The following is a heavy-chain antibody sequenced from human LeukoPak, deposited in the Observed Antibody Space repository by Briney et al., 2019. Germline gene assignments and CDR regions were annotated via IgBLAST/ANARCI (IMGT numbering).Heavy chain of an antibody. CDR3: ARAVVLAAAGRRDNWFDP. V-gene: IGHV4-30-4*01. J-gene: IGHJ5*02. Sequence: SETLSLTCSVSGDSISSGDYYWSWVRQPPGKTLECIGYIYYSGSTYSNPSLRSRVTISVDTPNKQFSLKLSSVTAADTTVYYCARAVVLAAAGRRDNWFDPWGQGTLVTVSS. D-gene: IGHD6-13*01. CDR1: GDSISSGDYY. CDR2: IYYSGST.